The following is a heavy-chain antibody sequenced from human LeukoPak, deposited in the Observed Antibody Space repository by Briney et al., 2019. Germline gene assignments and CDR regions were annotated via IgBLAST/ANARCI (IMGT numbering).Heavy chain of an antibody. Sequence: SETLSLTCAVYGGSFSGYYWSWIRQPPGKGLEWIGEINHSGSTNYNPSLKSRVTISVDTSKNQFSLKLSSVTAADTAVYYCARSGGSGRDYWGQGTLVTVSS. J-gene: IGHJ4*02. D-gene: IGHD3-16*01. CDR3: ARSGGSGRDY. V-gene: IGHV4-34*01. CDR2: INHSGST. CDR1: GGSFSGYY.